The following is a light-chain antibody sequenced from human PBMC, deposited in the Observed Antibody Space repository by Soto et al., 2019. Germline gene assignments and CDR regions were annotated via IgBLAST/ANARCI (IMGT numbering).Light chain of an antibody. J-gene: IGKJ3*01. Sequence: EIVLTQSPGTLSLSPGERATHSCRASQSVSSSYLAWYQQKPGRSPRLLIYGASSSATGIPDRFSGSGSGTDFTLTISSLEPEDFAVYYCQQYGSSPEITFGPGTKVDIK. CDR2: GAS. V-gene: IGKV3-20*01. CDR1: QSVSSSY. CDR3: QQYGSSPEIT.